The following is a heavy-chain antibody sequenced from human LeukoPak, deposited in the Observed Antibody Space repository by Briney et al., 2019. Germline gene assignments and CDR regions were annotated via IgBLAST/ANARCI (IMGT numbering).Heavy chain of an antibody. Sequence: ASVKVSCKVSGYILTELSMHWVRQAPGKGLEWMGGFDPEDGETIYAQKFQGRVTMTEDTSTDTAYMELSSLRSEDTAVYYCATEGNGYGSGVIDPWGQGTLVTVSS. CDR1: GYILTELS. V-gene: IGHV1-24*01. J-gene: IGHJ5*02. CDR3: ATEGNGYGSGVIDP. CDR2: FDPEDGET. D-gene: IGHD3-10*01.